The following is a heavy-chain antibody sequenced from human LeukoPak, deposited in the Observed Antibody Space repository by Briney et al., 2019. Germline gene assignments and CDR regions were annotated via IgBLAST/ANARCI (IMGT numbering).Heavy chain of an antibody. J-gene: IGHJ5*02. Sequence: GASVKVSCKASGYTFTNYAMHWVRQAPGQRLEWMGWINAGNGNTKYSRKFQGRVTITRDTSASTAYMELSSLRSEDTAVYYCARKSTVTTYNWFDPWGQGTLVTVSS. CDR2: INAGNGNT. D-gene: IGHD4-17*01. V-gene: IGHV1-3*01. CDR3: ARKSTVTTYNWFDP. CDR1: GYTFTNYA.